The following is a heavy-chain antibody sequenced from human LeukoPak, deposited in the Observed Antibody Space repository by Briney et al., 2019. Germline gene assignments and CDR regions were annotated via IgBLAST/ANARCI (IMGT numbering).Heavy chain of an antibody. J-gene: IGHJ3*02. Sequence: PSETLSLTCTVSGGSISSYYWSWIRQPPGKGLEWIGYIYYSGSTNYNPSLKSRVTISVDTSKNQFSLKLSSVTAADTAVYYCARGVEAYCGGDCYSGAFDIWGQGTMVTVSS. CDR1: GGSISSYY. D-gene: IGHD2-21*02. V-gene: IGHV4-59*01. CDR2: IYYSGST. CDR3: ARGVEAYCGGDCYSGAFDI.